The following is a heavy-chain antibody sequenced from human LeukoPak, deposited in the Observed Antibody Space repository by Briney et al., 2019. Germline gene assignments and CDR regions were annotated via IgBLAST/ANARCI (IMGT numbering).Heavy chain of an antibody. Sequence: PSETLSLTCTVSGGSINISNYYWGWIRQPPGKGLECIGNIHYSGIIFYNPSFKSRVTFSVDTSKNYFSLKLSSVTAADTAVYYCARSIGYNSLAFDYWGQGTLVTVSS. D-gene: IGHD1-14*01. CDR2: IHYSGII. CDR1: GGSINISNYY. CDR3: ARSIGYNSLAFDY. J-gene: IGHJ4*02. V-gene: IGHV4-39*02.